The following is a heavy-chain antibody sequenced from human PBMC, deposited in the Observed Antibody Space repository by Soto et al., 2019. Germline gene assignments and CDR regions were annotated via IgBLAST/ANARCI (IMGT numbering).Heavy chain of an antibody. J-gene: IGHJ6*02. CDR1: GFTFSSYW. CDR3: ARSRVVIVDPGHYYYYGMDV. Sequence: PGGSLRLSCAASGFTFSSYWMHWVRQAPGKGLVWVSRINSDGSSTSYADSVKGRFTISRDNAKNTLYLQMNSLRAEDTAVYYCARSRVVIVDPGHYYYYGMDVWGQGTTVTVSS. V-gene: IGHV3-74*01. D-gene: IGHD3-3*01. CDR2: INSDGSST.